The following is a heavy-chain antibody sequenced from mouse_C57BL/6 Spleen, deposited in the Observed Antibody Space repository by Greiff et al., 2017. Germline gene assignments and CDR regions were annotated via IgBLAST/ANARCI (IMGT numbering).Heavy chain of an antibody. CDR3: ARESYYYGSSYGYFDV. CDR2: INPSNGGT. D-gene: IGHD1-1*01. CDR1: GYTFTSYW. V-gene: IGHV1-53*01. Sequence: QVQLKQPGTELVKPGASVKLSCKASGYTFTSYWMHWVKQRPGQGLEWIGNINPSNGGTNYNEKFKSKATLTVDKSSSIAYMQLSSLTSEDSAVYYCARESYYYGSSYGYFDVWGTGTTVTVSS. J-gene: IGHJ1*03.